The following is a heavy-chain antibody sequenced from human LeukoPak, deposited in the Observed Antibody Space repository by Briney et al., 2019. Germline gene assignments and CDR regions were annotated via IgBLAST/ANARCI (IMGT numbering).Heavy chain of an antibody. J-gene: IGHJ3*02. Sequence: ASVKVSCKASGYTFNSFSINWVRQAPGQGLEWMGWISTYNGNTNHSQKLQGRVTMTTDTSTSTAYMELSRLRSDDTAVYYCASSLGAVTTRDAFDIWGQGTMVTVSS. CDR2: ISTYNGNT. V-gene: IGHV1-18*01. CDR3: ASSLGAVTTRDAFDI. CDR1: GYTFNSFS. D-gene: IGHD3-16*01.